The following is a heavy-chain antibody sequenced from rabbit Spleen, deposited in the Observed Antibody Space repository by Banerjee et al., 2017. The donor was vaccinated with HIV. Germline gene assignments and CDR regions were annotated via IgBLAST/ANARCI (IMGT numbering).Heavy chain of an antibody. Sequence: QEQLVESGGGLVQPEGSLTLTCTASGFSFNSNYYMCWVRQAPGKGLEWIACIDTGSSGFTYFATWAKGRFTCSKTSSTTVTLQMTRLTAADTATYFCARDTSSSFSSYGMDLWGQGTLVTVS. CDR3: ARDTSSSFSSYGMDL. D-gene: IGHD1-1*01. J-gene: IGHJ6*01. CDR2: IDTGSSGFT. V-gene: IGHV1S45*01. CDR1: GFSFNSNYY.